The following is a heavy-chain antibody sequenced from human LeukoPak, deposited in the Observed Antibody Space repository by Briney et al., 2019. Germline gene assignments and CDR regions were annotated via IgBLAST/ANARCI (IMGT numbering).Heavy chain of an antibody. D-gene: IGHD3-9*01. CDR2: ISAYNGNT. CDR3: ARAEVGYFDWLANSYYFDY. CDR1: GYTFTSYG. J-gene: IGHJ4*02. Sequence: EASVKASCKASGYTFTSYGISWVRQAPGQGLEWMGWISAYNGNTNYAQKLQGRVTMTTDTSTSTAYMELRSLRSDDTAVYYCARAEVGYFDWLANSYYFDYWGQGTLVTVSS. V-gene: IGHV1-18*01.